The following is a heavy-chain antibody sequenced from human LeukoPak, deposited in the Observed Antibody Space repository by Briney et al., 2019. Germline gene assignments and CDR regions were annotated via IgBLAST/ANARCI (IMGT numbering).Heavy chain of an antibody. Sequence: GGSLRLSCAASGFTFSDHYMDWVRQSPGKGLEWVGRTRNKANSYTAEYAASVKGRFTISRDNSKNTLYLQMSSLRAEDTAVYYCVKDGSGSYYTYYFDYWGQGTLVTVSS. CDR2: TRNKANSYTA. CDR3: VKDGSGSYYTYYFDY. V-gene: IGHV3-72*01. CDR1: GFTFSDHY. J-gene: IGHJ4*02. D-gene: IGHD3-10*01.